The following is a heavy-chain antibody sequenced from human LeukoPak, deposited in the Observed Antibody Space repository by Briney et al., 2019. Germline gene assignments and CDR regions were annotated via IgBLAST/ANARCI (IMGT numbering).Heavy chain of an antibody. J-gene: IGHJ6*03. CDR3: ARVFDSGSQAYFYYMDV. V-gene: IGHV4-59*01. CDR1: GDSISSYY. CDR2: IYSSGST. Sequence: PSETLSLTCSVSGDSISSYYWTWIRQPPGKGLEWIGYIYSSGSTNYNPSLKGRVTMSVDTSKNQFSLKVSSVTAADTAVYYCARVFDSGSQAYFYYMDVWGKGTTVTISS. D-gene: IGHD3-10*01.